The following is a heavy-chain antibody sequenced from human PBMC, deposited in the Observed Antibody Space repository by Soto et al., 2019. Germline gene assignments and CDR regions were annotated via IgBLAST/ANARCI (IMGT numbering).Heavy chain of an antibody. J-gene: IGHJ5*02. Sequence: GASVKVSCKASGGTFSSCTISWVRQAPGQGLEWMGRIIPIIGIINYAQKFQGRVTISADKFTGTAYMELTGLRSDDTAVYYCAGDPDSHYNDSHASSYPWGQGTLVTVSS. V-gene: IGHV1-69*04. D-gene: IGHD4-4*01. CDR1: GGTFSSCT. CDR2: IIPIIGII. CDR3: AGDPDSHYNDSHASSYP.